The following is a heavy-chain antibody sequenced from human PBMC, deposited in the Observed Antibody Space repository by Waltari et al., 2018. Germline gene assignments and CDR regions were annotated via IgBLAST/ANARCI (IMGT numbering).Heavy chain of an antibody. Sequence: QVQLVQSGAEVKKSGASVKVSCTASGYTFPDFFLHWLRQAPGQGLEWMGRINPNSGDTSYAQRFQGRVTMTGDTSITTAYMELTGLRSDDTAIYYCARSGGGTTTFGVAEWGQGSLVTVSS. V-gene: IGHV1-2*06. D-gene: IGHD3-3*01. J-gene: IGHJ4*02. CDR2: INPNSGDT. CDR1: GYTFPDFF. CDR3: ARSGGGTTTFGVAE.